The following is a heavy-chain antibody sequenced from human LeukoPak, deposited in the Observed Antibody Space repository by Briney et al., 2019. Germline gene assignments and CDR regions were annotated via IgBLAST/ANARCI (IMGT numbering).Heavy chain of an antibody. D-gene: IGHD1-26*01. CDR2: IYYSGST. J-gene: IGHJ4*02. Sequence: PSETLSLTCTVSGGSISSYYWSWIRQPPGKGLEWIGYIYYSGSTNYNPSLKSRVTISIDTSKSQFSLRLNSLTAADTAVYYCARDGALAYWGRGTLVTVSS. CDR1: GGSISSYY. V-gene: IGHV4-59*01. CDR3: ARDGALAY.